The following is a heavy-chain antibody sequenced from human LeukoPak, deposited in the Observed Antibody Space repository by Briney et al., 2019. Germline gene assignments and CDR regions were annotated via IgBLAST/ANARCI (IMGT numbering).Heavy chain of an antibody. CDR2: ISSSSTYI. CDR3: ARREGVYWHFDL. D-gene: IGHD1-14*01. J-gene: IGHJ2*01. V-gene: IGHV3-21*01. Sequence: GGSLRLSCAASGLTFRSYNMNWVGQAPGKGLEWVSYISSSSTYIYYADSVKGRFTISRDNAQNSLFLQMNSLRAEDTAVYYCARREGVYWHFDLWGRGTLVTVS. CDR1: GLTFRSYN.